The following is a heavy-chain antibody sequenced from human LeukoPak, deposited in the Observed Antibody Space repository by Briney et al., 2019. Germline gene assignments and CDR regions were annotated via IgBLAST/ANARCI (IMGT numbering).Heavy chain of an antibody. CDR3: ARGHYYYDSSGYYYGAFDI. D-gene: IGHD3-22*01. J-gene: IGHJ3*02. CDR2: IYHSGST. Sequence: PSETPSLTCAVSGGSISSGGYSWSWIRQPPGKGLEWIGYIYHSGSTYYNPSLKSRVTISVDRSKNQFSLKLSSVTAADTAVYYCARGHYYYDSSGYYYGAFDIWGQGTMVTVSS. V-gene: IGHV4-30-2*01. CDR1: GGSISSGGYS.